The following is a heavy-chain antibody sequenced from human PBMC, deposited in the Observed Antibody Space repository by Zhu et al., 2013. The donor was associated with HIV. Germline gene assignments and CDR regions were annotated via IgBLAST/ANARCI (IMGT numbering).Heavy chain of an antibody. D-gene: IGHD1-20*01. V-gene: IGHV3-48*03. J-gene: IGHJ5*02. CDR2: ISSSGSTI. CDR1: GFTFSSYE. Sequence: EVQLVESGGGLVQPGGSLRLSCAASGFTFSSYEMNWVRQAPGKGLEWVSYISSSGSTIYYADSVKGRFTISRDNAKNSLYLQMNSLRAEDTAVYYCARLPLTGTTGAWFDPWGQGTLVTVSS. CDR3: ARLPLTGTTGAWFDP.